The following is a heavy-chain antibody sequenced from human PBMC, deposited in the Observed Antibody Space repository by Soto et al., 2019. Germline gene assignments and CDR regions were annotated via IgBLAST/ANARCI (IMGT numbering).Heavy chain of an antibody. V-gene: IGHV4-39*01. D-gene: IGHD3-10*01. CDR1: GGSISSSSYY. Sequence: NPSETLSLTCTVSGGSISSSSYYWGWIRQPPGKGLEWIGTIYYSGSTYYNPSLKSRVTISVDTSKNQFSLRLSSVTAADTAVYYCARPVRDDYGSGSYLYWGQGTLVTVSS. CDR2: IYYSGST. J-gene: IGHJ4*02. CDR3: ARPVRDDYGSGSYLY.